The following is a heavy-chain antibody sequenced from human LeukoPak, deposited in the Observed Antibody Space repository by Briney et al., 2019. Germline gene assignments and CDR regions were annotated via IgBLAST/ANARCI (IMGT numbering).Heavy chain of an antibody. D-gene: IGHD5-18*01. Sequence: PSETLSLTCTVSGGSINNRTYYWGWIRQPPGKGLEWIGNIHYSGSTYYNPSLKSRVTISVDTSKNQFSLKLSSVTAADTAVYYCARYNYGITTFDYWGQGTLVTVSS. CDR3: ARYNYGITTFDY. J-gene: IGHJ4*02. CDR1: GGSINNRTYY. V-gene: IGHV4-39*07. CDR2: IHYSGST.